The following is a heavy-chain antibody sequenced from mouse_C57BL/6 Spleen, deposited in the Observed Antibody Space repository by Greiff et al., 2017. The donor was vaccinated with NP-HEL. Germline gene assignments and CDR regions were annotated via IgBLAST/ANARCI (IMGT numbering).Heavy chain of an antibody. J-gene: IGHJ2*01. V-gene: IGHV5-4*01. D-gene: IGHD2-4*01. Sequence: EVKLVESGGGLVKPGGSLKLSCAASGFTFSSYAMSWVRQTPEKRLEWVATISDGGSYTYYPDNVKGRFTISRDNAKNNLYLQMSHLKSEDTAMYYCARDGDYDKGGDYFDYWGQGTTLTVSS. CDR2: ISDGGSYT. CDR3: ARDGDYDKGGDYFDY. CDR1: GFTFSSYA.